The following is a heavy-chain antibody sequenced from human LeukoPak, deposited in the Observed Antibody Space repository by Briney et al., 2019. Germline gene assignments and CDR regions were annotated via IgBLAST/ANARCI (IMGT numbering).Heavy chain of an antibody. D-gene: IGHD3-3*01. Sequence: SETLSLTCTVSGGSISSYYWSWIRQPPGKGLEWIGYIYYSGSTNYNPSLKSRVTISVDTSKNQFSLKLSSVTAADTAVYYCARGVYDFWSGYSAVWFDPWGQGTLVTVSS. CDR3: ARGVYDFWSGYSAVWFDP. V-gene: IGHV4-59*01. J-gene: IGHJ5*02. CDR2: IYYSGST. CDR1: GGSISSYY.